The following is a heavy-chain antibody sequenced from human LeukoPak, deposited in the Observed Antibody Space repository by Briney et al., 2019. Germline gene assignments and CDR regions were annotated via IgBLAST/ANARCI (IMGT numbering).Heavy chain of an antibody. V-gene: IGHV1-69*13. D-gene: IGHD4-17*01. CDR3: ASVTAVTTKGHGAFDI. J-gene: IGHJ3*02. Sequence: ASVKVSCKASGGTFSSYAISWVRQAPGQGLEWMGGIIPIFGTANYAQKFQGRVTITADESTSTAYMELSSLRSEDTAVYYCASVTAVTTKGHGAFDIWGQGTLVTVSS. CDR2: IIPIFGTA. CDR1: GGTFSSYA.